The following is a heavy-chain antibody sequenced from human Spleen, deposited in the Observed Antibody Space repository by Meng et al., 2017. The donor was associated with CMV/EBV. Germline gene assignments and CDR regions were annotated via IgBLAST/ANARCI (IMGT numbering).Heavy chain of an antibody. D-gene: IGHD3-16*02. CDR3: AKSPPRMITVWGLIATI. CDR1: GSTFSTYA. CDR2: LRHDGSEE. J-gene: IGHJ4*02. Sequence: GGSLRLSCAASGSTFSTYAMNWVRQAPGKGLEWVAVLRHDGSEEHYADSVKGRFTIPRDTSKETLYLQMNSQIPVDTAVYYCAKSPPRMITVWGLIATIWDQGALVTVSS. V-gene: IGHV3-30*02.